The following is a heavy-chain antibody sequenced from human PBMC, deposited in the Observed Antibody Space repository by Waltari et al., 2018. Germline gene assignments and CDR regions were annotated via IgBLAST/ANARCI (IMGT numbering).Heavy chain of an antibody. D-gene: IGHD3-3*01. CDR3: ARARIRFLEWPIWSHYFDY. V-gene: IGHV1-2*06. Sequence: QVQLVQSGAEVQKPGASVKVSCKASGYTFTGYYMHWVRQAPGPGLEWMGRINPNSGGTNNAQKFQGRGTMTADKSTSTAYRELSSLRSEDTAVYYCARARIRFLEWPIWSHYFDYWGQGTLVTVSS. CDR2: INPNSGGT. J-gene: IGHJ4*02. CDR1: GYTFTGYY.